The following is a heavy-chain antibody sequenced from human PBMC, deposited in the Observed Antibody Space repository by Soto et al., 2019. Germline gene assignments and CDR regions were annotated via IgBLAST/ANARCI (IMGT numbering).Heavy chain of an antibody. Sequence: ASVKVSCKASGGTFGRNAINWVRQAPGQGLEWMGGIIPMFGTANHAQEFRDRIVITADESTNTAYLELNSLRYEDTAIYYCARPQGSGWRFNALDFWGQGTVVTVSS. CDR3: ARPQGSGWRFNALDF. CDR1: GGTFGRNA. CDR2: IIPMFGTA. V-gene: IGHV1-69*13. J-gene: IGHJ3*01. D-gene: IGHD6-19*01.